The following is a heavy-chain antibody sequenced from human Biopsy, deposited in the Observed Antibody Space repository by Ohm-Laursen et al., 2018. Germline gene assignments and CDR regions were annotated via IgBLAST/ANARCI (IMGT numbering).Heavy chain of an antibody. CDR1: GDSINNYY. CDR2: IYTSGSP. V-gene: IGHV4-4*07. J-gene: IGHJ3*02. CDR3: ARGTGRYYVYGASGI. D-gene: IGHD1-26*01. Sequence: TLSLTCTVSGDSINNYYWSWIRQPAGKGLEWIGRIYTSGSPNYNLSLESRVTMSVDTSKNQFSLNLRSVTAADTAVYYCARGTGRYYVYGASGIWGQGTVVTVSS.